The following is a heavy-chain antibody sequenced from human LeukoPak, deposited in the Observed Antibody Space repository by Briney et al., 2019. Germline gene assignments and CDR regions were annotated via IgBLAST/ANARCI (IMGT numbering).Heavy chain of an antibody. CDR2: IAHDGVNK. CDR1: GFTLSSYG. J-gene: IGHJ5*02. CDR3: ARDWGASGWYNWFDP. V-gene: IGHV3-30*03. D-gene: IGHD6-19*01. Sequence: PGGSLRLSCATSGFTLSSYGMHWVRQAPGKGLDWVAIIAHDGVNKYYTDSVKDRFTISRDNSGNTLFLQMNSLRPEDTAVYYCARDWGASGWYNWFDPWGQGTLVTVSS.